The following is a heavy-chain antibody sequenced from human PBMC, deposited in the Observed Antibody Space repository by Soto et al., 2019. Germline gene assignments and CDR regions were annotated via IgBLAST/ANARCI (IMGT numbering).Heavy chain of an antibody. Sequence: QITLKESGPTLVQPTQTLTLTCTFSGFSLSTSGVGVGWIRQPPGKALEWLALIYWDDDKRYSPSLKSRLTITKDTSKNQVVLTLTNMDPVDTATYYCAHRPNYYDSSGYRALAFDIWGQGTMVTVSS. CDR3: AHRPNYYDSSGYRALAFDI. CDR1: GFSLSTSGVG. CDR2: IYWDDDK. V-gene: IGHV2-5*02. D-gene: IGHD3-22*01. J-gene: IGHJ3*02.